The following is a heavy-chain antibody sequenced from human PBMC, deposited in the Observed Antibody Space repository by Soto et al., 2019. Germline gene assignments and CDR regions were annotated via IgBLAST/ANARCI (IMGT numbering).Heavy chain of an antibody. J-gene: IGHJ3*02. Sequence: PSETLSLTCAVYGGFVSSGSYYWSWIRQPPGKGLEWIGEMSHSGGTHFNPSLKSRVTISVDTSKNQFSLKMSSVTAADTALYYCARVERGTATTVVDAFDIWGPGTMVTFSS. V-gene: IGHV4-61*01. D-gene: IGHD1-1*01. CDR1: GGFVSSGSYY. CDR2: MSHSGGT. CDR3: ARVERGTATTVVDAFDI.